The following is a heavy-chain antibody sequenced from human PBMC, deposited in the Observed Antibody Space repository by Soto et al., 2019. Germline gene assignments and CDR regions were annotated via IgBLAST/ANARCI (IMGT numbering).Heavy chain of an antibody. J-gene: IGHJ4*02. CDR3: TTAPLN. CDR2: IYYSGST. V-gene: IGHV4-31*03. CDR1: GGSISSGGYY. Sequence: QVQLQESGPGLVKPSQTLSLTCTVSGGSISSGGYYWIWIRQHPGKGLEWIGYIYYSGSTYYNPSLKSRVTIPVDTSTTHFSPKLSSVTAAPTAAYSCTTAPLNWGQGTLVTVSS.